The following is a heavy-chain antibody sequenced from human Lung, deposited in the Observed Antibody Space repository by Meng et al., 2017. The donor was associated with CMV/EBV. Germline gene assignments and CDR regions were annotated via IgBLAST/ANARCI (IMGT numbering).Heavy chain of an antibody. CDR3: ARVTEYGGNCFDS. V-gene: IGHV4-4*02. D-gene: IGHD4/OR15-4a*01. Sequence: LXXAVSGTSISTSNWWSWVRQPPGKGLEWIGEVYHSGYTNYNPSLKSRVTVSVDRSKNQFSLKLSSVTAADTAVYYCARVTEYGGNCFDSWGQGTXVTVSS. J-gene: IGHJ4*02. CDR2: VYHSGYT. CDR1: GTSISTSNW.